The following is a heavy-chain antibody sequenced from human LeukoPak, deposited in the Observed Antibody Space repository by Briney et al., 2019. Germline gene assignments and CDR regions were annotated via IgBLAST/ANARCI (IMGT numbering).Heavy chain of an antibody. CDR1: GYSFATYW. CDR2: IYPGDSDT. V-gene: IGHV5-51*01. D-gene: IGHD3-22*01. CDR3: ATAPRGIYDSSGYYSYYLDY. Sequence: GESLKISCQGSGYSFATYWIAWVRQMPGKGLEWMGIIYPGDSDTRYSPSFQGQVTISADESISTAYLQWSSLKASDTAIYYCATAPRGIYDSSGYYSYYLDYWGQGTLVTVSS. J-gene: IGHJ4*02.